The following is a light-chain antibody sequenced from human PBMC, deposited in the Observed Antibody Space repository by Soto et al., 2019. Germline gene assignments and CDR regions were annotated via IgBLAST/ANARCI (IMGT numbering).Light chain of an antibody. CDR3: QHYGASPYT. CDR1: QSINTW. J-gene: IGKJ2*01. V-gene: IGKV1-5*01. CDR2: DAS. Sequence: DIQMTQSPSTLSASVGDRVTITCRASQSINTWLAWYQQKPGKAPKLLIYDASNRATGIPDRFSGSGSGTDFTLTISRLEPEDFAVYYCQHYGASPYTFGQGTELEIK.